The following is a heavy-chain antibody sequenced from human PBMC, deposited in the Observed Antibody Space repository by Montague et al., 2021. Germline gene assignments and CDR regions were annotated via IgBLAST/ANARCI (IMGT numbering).Heavy chain of an antibody. J-gene: IGHJ4*02. D-gene: IGHD2-2*02. V-gene: IGHV4-31*03. Sequence: TLSLTCTVSGASFNNGDYYWSWIRQHPGKGLEWIGYIHYTGYTQYNPSLHSRLTLSVDTSKNQFSLMLNSVTAADTAVYYCARDVGRYTPVRYFDSWGQGTLVTVSS. CDR3: ARDVGRYTPVRYFDS. CDR1: GASFNNGDYY. CDR2: IHYTGYT.